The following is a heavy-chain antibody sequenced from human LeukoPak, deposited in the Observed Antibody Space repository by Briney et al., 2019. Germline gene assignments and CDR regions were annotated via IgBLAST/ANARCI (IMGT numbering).Heavy chain of an antibody. D-gene: IGHD6-19*01. CDR2: IHPNSGGT. Sequence: GASVKVSCKASGCTFTDYYLHRVRQAPGQGLEWMGWIHPNSGGTNYAQKFQGRVAMTRDTSISTAYMELSSLRSDDTAVYYCARLAAVPGWGQGTLVTVSS. J-gene: IGHJ1*01. CDR3: ARLAAVPG. V-gene: IGHV1-2*02. CDR1: GCTFTDYY.